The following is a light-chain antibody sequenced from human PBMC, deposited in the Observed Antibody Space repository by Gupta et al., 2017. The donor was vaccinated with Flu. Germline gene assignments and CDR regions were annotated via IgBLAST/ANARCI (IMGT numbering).Light chain of an antibody. CDR1: NSDVGIYNY. Sequence: QSALTQPPSASGSPGQPVTISCTGTNSDVGIYNYVSWYQQHPGKAPKLIIFEVSLRPSGVPDRFSGSKSGNTASLTVSGLQAEDEADYYCSSYAGGNGYVFGTGTKLTV. CDR2: EVS. J-gene: IGLJ1*01. V-gene: IGLV2-8*01. CDR3: SSYAGGNGYV.